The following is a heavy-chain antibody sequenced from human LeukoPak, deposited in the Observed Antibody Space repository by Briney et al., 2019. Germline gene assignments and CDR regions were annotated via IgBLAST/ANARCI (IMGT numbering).Heavy chain of an antibody. CDR1: GFTFSTHG. CDR2: ISYDGSNK. J-gene: IGHJ3*02. V-gene: IGHV3-30*18. CDR3: AKASAFDI. Sequence: GRSLRLSCAAYGFTFSTHGMHWVRRAPGKGLEWVAVISYDGSNKYYADSVKGRFTISRDNSKNTLYLQMNSLRAEDTAVYYCAKASAFDIWGQGTMVTVSS.